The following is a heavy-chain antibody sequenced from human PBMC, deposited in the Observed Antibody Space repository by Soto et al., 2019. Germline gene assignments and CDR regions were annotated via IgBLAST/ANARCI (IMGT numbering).Heavy chain of an antibody. Sequence: GGSLRLSCAASGFTFSSYAMSWVRQAPGKGLEWVSAISGSGGSTYYADSVKGRFTISRDNSKNTLYLQMNSLRAEDTAVYYCARVTYDYGDRHYYYGMDVWGQGTTVTVSS. CDR3: ARVTYDYGDRHYYYGMDV. V-gene: IGHV3-23*01. CDR2: ISGSGGST. CDR1: GFTFSSYA. J-gene: IGHJ6*02. D-gene: IGHD4-17*01.